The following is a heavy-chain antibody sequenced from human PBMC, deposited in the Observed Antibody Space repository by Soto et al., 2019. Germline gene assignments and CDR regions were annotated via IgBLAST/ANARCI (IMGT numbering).Heavy chain of an antibody. CDR1: GFSLSSSGVG. Sequence: SGPTLVNPTQTLTLTCTFSGFSLSSSGVGVGWIRQPPGKALEWLALIYWNDDKLYSPSLNNRLTVTKDTSKNQVVLTVTNMDPGETATIFFAHGGRFIFWVGSNQHGDYFHHWARAPWSPSPQ. D-gene: IGHD3-3*02. V-gene: IGHV2-5*01. CDR3: AHGGRFIFWVGSNQHGDYFHH. J-gene: IGHJ1*01. CDR2: IYWNDDK.